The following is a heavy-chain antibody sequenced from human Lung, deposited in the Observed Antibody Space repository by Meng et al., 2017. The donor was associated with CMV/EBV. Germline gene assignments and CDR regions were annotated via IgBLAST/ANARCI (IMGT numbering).Heavy chain of an antibody. V-gene: IGHV1-18*01. Sequence: VLLVHYDADLHKPGASVKVSSKALGYTFGIFGITWVRQAPGQGLEWVGWISAENGNTNYAQKFQGRVTLTTDTSTKTAYMDLRGLRSDDSAVYYCARAGAAVTTHFDFWGRGTLVTVSS. CDR3: ARAGAAVTTHFDF. J-gene: IGHJ4*02. CDR1: GYTFGIFG. CDR2: ISAENGNT. D-gene: IGHD4-17*01.